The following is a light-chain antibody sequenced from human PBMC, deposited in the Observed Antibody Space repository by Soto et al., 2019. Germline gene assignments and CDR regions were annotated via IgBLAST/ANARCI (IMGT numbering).Light chain of an antibody. Sequence: QSALTQPPSASGSPGQSVTISCTGTSSDVGGYNYVSWYQQHPDKVPKLIIYEVNKRPSGVPDRFSCSKSGNTASLTVSGLQAEDEGDYYCTSYAGGNNVFGTGTKLTVL. V-gene: IGLV2-8*01. CDR1: SSDVGGYNY. J-gene: IGLJ1*01. CDR3: TSYAGGNNV. CDR2: EVN.